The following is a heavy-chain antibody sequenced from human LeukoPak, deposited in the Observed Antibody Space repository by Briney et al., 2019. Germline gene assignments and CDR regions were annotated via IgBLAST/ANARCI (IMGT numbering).Heavy chain of an antibody. Sequence: GESLKISCKGSGYSFTSYWIGWVRQMPGKGLEWMGIIYPGDSDTRYSPSFQGQVTISADKSISTAYLQWSSLKASDTAMYYCASQLGYCSSTSCSGAFDIWGQGTMVTVSS. CDR2: IYPGDSDT. CDR3: ASQLGYCSSTSCSGAFDI. D-gene: IGHD2-2*01. J-gene: IGHJ3*02. V-gene: IGHV5-51*01. CDR1: GYSFTSYW.